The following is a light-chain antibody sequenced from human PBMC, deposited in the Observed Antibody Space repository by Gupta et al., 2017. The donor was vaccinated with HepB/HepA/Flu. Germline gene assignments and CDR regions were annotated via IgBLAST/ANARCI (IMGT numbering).Light chain of an antibody. CDR1: NFGTKN. CDR3: QVWASGTVI. V-gene: IGLV3-9*01. J-gene: IGLJ2*01. CDR2: RDN. Sequence: SHDLTQPLSVSVALGQTARITCGGSNFGTKNVHWYQQKPGQAPIMVVYRDNNRPSGIPERFSGSTSGNTATLTITRAQPGDEADYYCQVWASGTVIFGGGTKLTVL.